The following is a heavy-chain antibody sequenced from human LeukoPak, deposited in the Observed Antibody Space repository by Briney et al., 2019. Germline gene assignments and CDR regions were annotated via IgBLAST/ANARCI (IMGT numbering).Heavy chain of an antibody. CDR2: TIPIFGTA. CDR1: GGTFSSYA. CDR3: ARAPPMVRAQPGWFDP. D-gene: IGHD3-10*01. J-gene: IGHJ5*02. Sequence: SVTVSCKASGGTFSSYAISWVRQAPGQGLEWMGGTIPIFGTANYAQKFQGRVTITADESTSTAYMELSSLRSEDTAVYYCARAPPMVRAQPGWFDPWGQGTLVTVSS. V-gene: IGHV1-69*13.